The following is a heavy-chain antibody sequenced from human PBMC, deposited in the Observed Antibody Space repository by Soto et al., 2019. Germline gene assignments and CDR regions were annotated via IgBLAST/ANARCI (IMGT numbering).Heavy chain of an antibody. D-gene: IGHD3-3*01. CDR1: GFTFSSYS. CDR2: ISSSSSYI. V-gene: IGHV3-21*01. J-gene: IGHJ6*02. Sequence: GGSLRLSCAASGFTFSSYSMNWVLQAPGKGLDWVSSISSSSSYIYYADSVKGRFTISRDNAKNSLYLQMNSLRAEDTAVYYCARDQAVLRFLEWLPRYYYYYGMDVWGQGTTVTVSS. CDR3: ARDQAVLRFLEWLPRYYYYYGMDV.